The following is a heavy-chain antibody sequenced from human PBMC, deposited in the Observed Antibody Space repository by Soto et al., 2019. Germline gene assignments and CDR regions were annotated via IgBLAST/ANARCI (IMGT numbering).Heavy chain of an antibody. V-gene: IGHV1-3*04. CDR1: GYTFTSYA. Sequence: ASVKVSCKASGYTFTSYAMHWVRQAPGQRLEWMGWINTGNGNTKYSQKFQGRVTITRDTSASTAYMELSSLRSEDTAVYYCARDPGYYGSAALYYYGMDVWGQGTMVTVSS. D-gene: IGHD3-10*01. J-gene: IGHJ6*02. CDR2: INTGNGNT. CDR3: ARDPGYYGSAALYYYGMDV.